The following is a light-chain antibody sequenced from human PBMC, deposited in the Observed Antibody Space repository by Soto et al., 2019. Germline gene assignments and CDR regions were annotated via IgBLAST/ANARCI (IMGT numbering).Light chain of an antibody. J-gene: IGKJ1*01. CDR1: QSVHTF. CDR3: QQYNNWPPWT. Sequence: EIVLTQSPDTLSLSPGEGASLSCRASQSVHTFLAWYQQKPGQAPRLLIYGVYTRAPGIPARFSGSGSGTEFTLTISSLQSEDFAVYYCQQYNNWPPWTFGQGTKVDIK. V-gene: IGKV3D-15*01. CDR2: GVY.